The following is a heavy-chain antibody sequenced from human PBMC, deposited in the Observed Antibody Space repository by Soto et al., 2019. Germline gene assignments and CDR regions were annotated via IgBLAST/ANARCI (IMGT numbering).Heavy chain of an antibody. CDR2: ISGSGGST. V-gene: IGHV3-23*01. D-gene: IGHD3-16*01. J-gene: IGHJ4*02. CDR3: AKVEGAITASTFDY. CDR1: GFTFSSYA. Sequence: EVQLLESGGGLVQPGGSLRLSCAASGFTFSSYAMSWVRQAPGKGLEWVSAISGSGGSTYYADSVKGRFTISRDNSKNPMGLQMNSLRAEDTAVYYGAKVEGAITASTFDYWGQGTLVTVSS.